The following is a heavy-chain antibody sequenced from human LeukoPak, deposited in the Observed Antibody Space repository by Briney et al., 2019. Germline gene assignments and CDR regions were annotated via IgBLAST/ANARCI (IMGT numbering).Heavy chain of an antibody. CDR2: INHSGST. V-gene: IGHV4-34*01. D-gene: IGHD6-13*01. CDR3: ARRGYSSSWYRFSWVDP. Sequence: SETLSLTCAVYGGSFSGYYWSWIRQPPGKGLEWIGEINHSGSTNYNPSLKSLVTISVDTSKNQFSLKLSSVTAADTAVYYCARRGYSSSWYRFSWVDPWGEGTLVTGSS. J-gene: IGHJ5*02. CDR1: GGSFSGYY.